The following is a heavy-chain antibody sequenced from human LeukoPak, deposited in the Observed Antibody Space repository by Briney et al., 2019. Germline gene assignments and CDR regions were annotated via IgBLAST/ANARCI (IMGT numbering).Heavy chain of an antibody. Sequence: GGSLRLSCAASGFPFSNYAMTWVRQAPGKGLEWVSGIRGSGGSTYYPDSVKGRFTISRDNSKNTLYLQMNSLRAEDTAVYYCARDYYFDYWGQGTLVTVSS. V-gene: IGHV3-23*01. CDR1: GFPFSNYA. D-gene: IGHD3/OR15-3a*01. CDR3: ARDYYFDY. J-gene: IGHJ4*02. CDR2: IRGSGGST.